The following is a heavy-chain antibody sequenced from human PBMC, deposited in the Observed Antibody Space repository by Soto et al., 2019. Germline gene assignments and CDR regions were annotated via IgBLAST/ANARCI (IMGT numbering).Heavy chain of an antibody. CDR3: AKSGPQTGPATAQMPYDY. CDR1: GFTFEAYT. D-gene: IGHD2-21*02. V-gene: IGHV3-23*01. CDR2: IKGAGPGT. Sequence: EVQLLQSVGGSVQRGGSLRLSCVGSGFTFEAYTMAWVRQAPGQGLEWISDIKGAGPGTYDADSEEGRFTISRDISRKTLHREMNSLRVDDSVKYFCAKSGPQTGPATAQMPYDYWGQGALVSVSS. J-gene: IGHJ4*02.